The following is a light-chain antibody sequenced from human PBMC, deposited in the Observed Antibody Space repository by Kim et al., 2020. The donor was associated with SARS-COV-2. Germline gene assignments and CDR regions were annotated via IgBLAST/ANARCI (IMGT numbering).Light chain of an antibody. Sequence: EIVMTQSPATLSLSPGERASLSCRASQSVSNYLAWYQQKPGQAPRLLIYGASTRAACIPARFSGSGSGTEFTLTISSLQSEDFAVYYCQQYNNWPPIAFGQGTRLEIK. V-gene: IGKV3-15*01. CDR3: QQYNNWPPIA. CDR2: GAS. J-gene: IGKJ5*01. CDR1: QSVSNY.